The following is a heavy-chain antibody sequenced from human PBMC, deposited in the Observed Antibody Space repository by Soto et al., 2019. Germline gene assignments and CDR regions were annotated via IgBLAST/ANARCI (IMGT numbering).Heavy chain of an antibody. CDR1: GGSISGSY. D-gene: IGHD3-3*01. J-gene: IGHJ4*02. CDR3: ARSVAVPVAHIDY. V-gene: IGHV4-59*01. Sequence: QVQLQESGPGLVKPSETLSLTCSVSGGSISGSYWSWIRQYPGKVLEWLGYVYSTGITNYSPSLRSRVSISVDTSKNEFSLRLSSVTAADTAVYFCARSVAVPVAHIDYWGQGTQVTVSS. CDR2: VYSTGIT.